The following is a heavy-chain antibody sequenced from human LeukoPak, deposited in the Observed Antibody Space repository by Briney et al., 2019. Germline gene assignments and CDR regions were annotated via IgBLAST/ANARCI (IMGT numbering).Heavy chain of an antibody. Sequence: PGGSLKLSCAASGFTFTKYSMSCVRQAPGKGLEWVSSISSNSNYIYYADSVKGRFTISRDNAENSLYLQMSSLRAEDTAVYYCARWGTGDTFDYWGQGTLVTVSS. D-gene: IGHD7-27*01. V-gene: IGHV3-21*01. CDR3: ARWGTGDTFDY. J-gene: IGHJ4*02. CDR2: ISSNSNYI. CDR1: GFTFTKYS.